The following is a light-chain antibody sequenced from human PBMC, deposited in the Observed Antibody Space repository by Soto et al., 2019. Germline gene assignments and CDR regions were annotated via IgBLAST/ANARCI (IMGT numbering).Light chain of an antibody. CDR3: SSYTTSSTYWV. V-gene: IGLV2-14*01. Sequence: QSVLTQPASVSGSPGQSITISCTGTSSDVGGYRYVSWYQQHPDKAPKLMIYEVSNRPSGVSNRFSGSKSGNTASLTISGLQAEDEADYYCSSYTTSSTYWVFGGGTKLTVL. CDR2: EVS. J-gene: IGLJ3*02. CDR1: SSDVGGYRY.